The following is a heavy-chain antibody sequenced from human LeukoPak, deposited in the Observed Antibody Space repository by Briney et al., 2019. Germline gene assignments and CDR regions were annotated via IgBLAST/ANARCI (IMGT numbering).Heavy chain of an antibody. CDR2: IYYSGST. CDR1: GGSISSSSYY. Sequence: SETLSLTCTVSGGSISSSSYYWGWIRQPPGKGLEWIGNIYYSGSTYYNPSLESRVTISVDTSKNQFSLKLSSVTAADTAVYYCAREGIAVGVGLRWGQGTLVTVSS. D-gene: IGHD6-19*01. J-gene: IGHJ4*02. CDR3: AREGIAVGVGLR. V-gene: IGHV4-39*07.